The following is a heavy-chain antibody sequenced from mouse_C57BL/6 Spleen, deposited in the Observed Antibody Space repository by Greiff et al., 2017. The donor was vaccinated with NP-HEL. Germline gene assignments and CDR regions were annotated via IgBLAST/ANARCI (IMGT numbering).Heavy chain of an antibody. V-gene: IGHV5-4*01. Sequence: EVLLVESGGGLVKPGGSLKLSCAASGFTFSSYAMSWVRQTPEKRLEWVATISAGGSYTYYPDNVQGRFTISRDNAKNNLYLQMSHLKSEDTAMYDCARDDGSSPYYFDYWGKGTTRTVSS. CDR3: ARDDGSSPYYFDY. J-gene: IGHJ2*01. CDR1: GFTFSSYA. D-gene: IGHD1-1*01. CDR2: ISAGGSYT.